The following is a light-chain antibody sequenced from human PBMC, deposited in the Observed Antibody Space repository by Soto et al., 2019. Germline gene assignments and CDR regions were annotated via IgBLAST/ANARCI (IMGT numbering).Light chain of an antibody. J-gene: IGKJ5*01. CDR1: QSIHTY. CDR2: AAS. V-gene: IGKV1-39*01. CDR3: QQSYGTPPNA. Sequence: DIQMTQSPSSLSASVGDRVTITCRASQSIHTYLNWYQQKPRTAPKLLIYAASSLQSGVPSRFSGSGSGTHFTLTITSLQPEDFATYYCQQSYGTPPNAFGQGTRLEIK.